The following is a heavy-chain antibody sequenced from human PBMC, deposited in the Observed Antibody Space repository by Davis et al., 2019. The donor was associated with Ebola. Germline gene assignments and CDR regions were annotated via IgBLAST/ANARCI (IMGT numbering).Heavy chain of an antibody. V-gene: IGHV3-30-3*01. CDR3: ARDRPLYYYYGMDV. Sequence: GESLKISCAASGFTFSSYAMHWVRQAPGKGLEWVAVISYDGSNKYYADSVKGRFTISRDNSKNTLYLQMNSLRAEDTAVYYCARDRPLYYYYGMDVWGKGTTVTVSS. J-gene: IGHJ6*04. CDR1: GFTFSSYA. CDR2: ISYDGSNK.